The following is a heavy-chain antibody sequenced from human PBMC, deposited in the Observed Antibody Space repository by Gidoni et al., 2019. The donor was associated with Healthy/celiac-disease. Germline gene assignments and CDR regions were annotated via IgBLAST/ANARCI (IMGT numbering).Heavy chain of an antibody. CDR2: ISGSGGST. CDR3: ASVRFLEWYYYYYGMDV. Sequence: EVQLLESGGGLVQPGGSLRLSCAASGFTFSSYAMSWVRQAPGKGLGWVSAISGSGGSTYYADSVKGRFTISRDNSKNTLYLQMNSLRAEDTAVYYCASVRFLEWYYYYYGMDVWGQGTTVTVSS. CDR1: GFTFSSYA. D-gene: IGHD3-3*01. J-gene: IGHJ6*02. V-gene: IGHV3-23*01.